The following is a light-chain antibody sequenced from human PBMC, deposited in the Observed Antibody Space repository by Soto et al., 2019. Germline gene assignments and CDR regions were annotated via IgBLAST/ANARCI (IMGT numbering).Light chain of an antibody. CDR1: QSISSW. J-gene: IGKJ2*01. CDR2: KAS. V-gene: IGKV1-5*03. CDR3: QQYTSYPYI. Sequence: DIQMTQSPSTLSASVGDRVTITCRASQSISSWLAWYQRKPGKAPKLLSYKASSLESGVPSRFSGSGSGTEFTLTISSLQPDDFATYYCQQYTSYPYIFGQGTKLEIK.